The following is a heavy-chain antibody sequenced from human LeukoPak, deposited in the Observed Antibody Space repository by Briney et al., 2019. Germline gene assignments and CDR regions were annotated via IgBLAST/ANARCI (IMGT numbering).Heavy chain of an antibody. V-gene: IGHV1-3*03. CDR1: GYTFTSYT. CDR3: ATELYDREHYFDY. D-gene: IGHD3-22*01. Sequence: GASVKVSCKASGYTFTSYTIHWVRQAPGQRLEWMGWINTGNGNTKYSQEFQGRVTITRDTSASTAYMELSSLRSEDMAVYYCATELYDREHYFDYWGQGTLVTVSS. CDR2: INTGNGNT. J-gene: IGHJ4*02.